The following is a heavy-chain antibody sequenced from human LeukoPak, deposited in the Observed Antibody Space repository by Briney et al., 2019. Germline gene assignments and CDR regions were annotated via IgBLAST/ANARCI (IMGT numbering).Heavy chain of an antibody. J-gene: IGHJ5*02. CDR1: GGSFSGYY. Sequence: PSETLSLTCAVYGGSFSGYYWSWIRQPPGKELEWIGEINHSGSTNYNPSLKSRVTISVDTSKNQFSLKLSSVTAADTAVYYCASKQYQLLAPSNNWFDPWGQGTLVTVSS. CDR2: INHSGST. CDR3: ASKQYQLLAPSNNWFDP. D-gene: IGHD2-2*01. V-gene: IGHV4-34*01.